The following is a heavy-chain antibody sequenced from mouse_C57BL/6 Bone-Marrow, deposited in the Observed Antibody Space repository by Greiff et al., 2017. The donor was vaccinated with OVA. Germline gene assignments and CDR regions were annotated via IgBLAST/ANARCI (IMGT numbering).Heavy chain of an antibody. J-gene: IGHJ3*01. V-gene: IGHV1-74*01. Sequence: QVQLKEPGAELVKPGASVKVSCKASGYTFTSYWMHWVKQRPGQGLEWIGRIHPSDSDTNYNQKFKGKATLTVDKSSSTAYMQLSSLTSEDSAVYYCATISAWFVYWGQGTLVTVSA. CDR3: ATISAWFVY. CDR2: IHPSDSDT. CDR1: GYTFTSYW. D-gene: IGHD1-2*01.